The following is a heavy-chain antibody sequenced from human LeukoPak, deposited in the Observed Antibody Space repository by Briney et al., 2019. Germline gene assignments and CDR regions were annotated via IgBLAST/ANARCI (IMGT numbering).Heavy chain of an antibody. CDR3: ARRAGDYSHPYDY. CDR1: GFTFSSYA. Sequence: RGSLRVSCATSGFTFSSYAMSWVRQAPGKGLEWVSAISGSGGCTYYADSVKGRFTISRDNSKNTLYLQMNSLRAEDTAMYYCARRAGDYSHPYDYWGQGTLVTVSS. D-gene: IGHD3-22*01. J-gene: IGHJ4*02. CDR2: ISGSGGCT. V-gene: IGHV3-23*01.